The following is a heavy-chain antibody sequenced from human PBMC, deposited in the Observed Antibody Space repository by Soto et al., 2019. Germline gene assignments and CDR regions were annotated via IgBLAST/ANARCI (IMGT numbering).Heavy chain of an antibody. CDR1: GFTLSSNA. CDR2: ISDRGDTT. J-gene: IGHJ4*02. V-gene: IGHV3-23*01. D-gene: IGHD1-1*01. CDR3: AKDKPGTTSFDY. Sequence: GSLRLSCAASGFTLSSNAMSWFRQAPGKGLEWVSVISDRGDTTHYADSVKGRFTISRDTSKNTLYLHLNTLRADDTAVYYCAKDKPGTTSFDYWGQGILVTVSS.